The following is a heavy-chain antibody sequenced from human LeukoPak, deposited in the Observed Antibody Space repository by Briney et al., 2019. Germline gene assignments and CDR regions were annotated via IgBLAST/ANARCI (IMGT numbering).Heavy chain of an antibody. J-gene: IGHJ4*02. CDR2: IYPGDPDT. D-gene: IGHD1-26*01. Sequence: GESLKISCKGSGYDFANHWVAWVRQMPGKGLEWLGSIYPGDPDTKYSPSFEGHITISADKSITTAYLEWRSLKASDAAMYYCARPLGIVGEGLFDYWGQGTLVTVSS. CDR3: ARPLGIVGEGLFDY. V-gene: IGHV5-51*01. CDR1: GYDFANHW.